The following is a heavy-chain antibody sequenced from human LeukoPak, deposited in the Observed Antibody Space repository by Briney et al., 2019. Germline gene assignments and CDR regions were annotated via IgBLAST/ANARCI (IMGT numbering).Heavy chain of an antibody. CDR3: ARDTILDY. CDR2: IYSGGNT. Sequence: GGSLRLSCAVSGLTVSSNYMSWVRQAPGTGLEWVSVIYSGGNTDYTDSVKGRFTISRDNSKNTLYLQMNSLRAEDTAIYYCARDTILDYWGQGTPVTVSS. CDR1: GLTVSSNY. D-gene: IGHD5-24*01. V-gene: IGHV3-66*01. J-gene: IGHJ4*02.